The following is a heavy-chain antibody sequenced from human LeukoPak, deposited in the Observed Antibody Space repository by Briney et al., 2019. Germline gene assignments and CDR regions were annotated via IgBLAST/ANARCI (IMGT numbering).Heavy chain of an antibody. V-gene: IGHV1-46*01. CDR1: GYTFTGYY. Sequence: ASVKVSCKASGYTFTGYYMHWVRQAPGQGLEWMGIINPSGGSTSYAQKFQGRVTMSRDMSTSTVYMELSSLRSEDTAVYYCARDFKQWLVLDYWGQGTLVTVSS. CDR3: ARDFKQWLVLDY. D-gene: IGHD6-19*01. J-gene: IGHJ4*02. CDR2: INPSGGST.